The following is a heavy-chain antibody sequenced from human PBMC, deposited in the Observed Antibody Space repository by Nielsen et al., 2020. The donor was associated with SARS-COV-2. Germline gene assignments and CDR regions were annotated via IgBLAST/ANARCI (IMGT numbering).Heavy chain of an antibody. D-gene: IGHD6-19*01. CDR3: VRGGSGWYSLMDV. J-gene: IGHJ6*04. CDR2: FNPSGGST. V-gene: IGHV1-46*01. Sequence: WVRQAPGQGLEWMGIFNPSGGSTSYAQKFPGRVTMTRDTSTSTVYMELSSMRSEDTAVYYCVRGGSGWYSLMDVWGKGTTVTVSS.